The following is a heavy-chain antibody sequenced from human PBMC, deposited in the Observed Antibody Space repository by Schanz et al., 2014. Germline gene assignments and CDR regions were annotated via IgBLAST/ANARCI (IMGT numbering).Heavy chain of an antibody. J-gene: IGHJ4*02. Sequence: VQLLQFGGGVVQPGRSLRLSCAASGFTFSSYSMNWVRQAPGKGLEWVSSISSSSSYIYYADSVKGRFTISRDNAKNSLYLQMNSLRAEDTAVYYCARDRGYCSGGSCLTFDYWGQGTLVTVSS. V-gene: IGHV3-21*01. D-gene: IGHD2-15*01. CDR3: ARDRGYCSGGSCLTFDY. CDR1: GFTFSSYS. CDR2: ISSSSSYI.